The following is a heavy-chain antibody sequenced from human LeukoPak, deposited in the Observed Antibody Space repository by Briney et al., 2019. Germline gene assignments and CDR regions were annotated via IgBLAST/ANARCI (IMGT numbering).Heavy chain of an antibody. Sequence: PGGSLRLSCAASGFTFSSYWMHWVRQAPGKGLVWVSRISTDGSSTSYADSVKGRFTISRDNAKNSLYLQMNSPRAEDTAVYYCARGTIIAHWGQGTLVTVSS. D-gene: IGHD2-21*01. V-gene: IGHV3-74*01. CDR2: ISTDGSST. CDR1: GFTFSSYW. CDR3: ARGTIIAH. J-gene: IGHJ4*02.